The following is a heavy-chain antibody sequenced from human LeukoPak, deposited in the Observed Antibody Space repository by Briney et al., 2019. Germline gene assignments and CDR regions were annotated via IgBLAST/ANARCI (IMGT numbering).Heavy chain of an antibody. CDR2: IKQGGSEK. D-gene: IGHD6-19*01. CDR3: AREGGVWQWLAYVDY. Sequence: GGSLRLSCAASGFTFSSYWMSWVRQAPGKGLEWVANIKQGGSEKYHVDSVKGRFTISRDNAKNSLYLQMNSLRAEDSAVYYCAREGGVWQWLAYVDYWGQGALVTVSS. J-gene: IGHJ4*02. CDR1: GFTFSSYW. V-gene: IGHV3-7*01.